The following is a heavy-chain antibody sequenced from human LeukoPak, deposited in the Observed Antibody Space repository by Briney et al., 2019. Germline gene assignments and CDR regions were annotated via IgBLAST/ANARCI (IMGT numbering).Heavy chain of an antibody. CDR1: GYSFSNYW. Sequence: GESLKISCEGSGYSFSNYWIGWVRQMPGKGLEWMGIIYPGDSDTTYSPSFQGQVTISADKSISTAYLQWSSLKASDTAMYYCARGPYYGSGSYYAPHYWGQGTLVIVSS. D-gene: IGHD3-10*01. J-gene: IGHJ4*02. CDR2: IYPGDSDT. CDR3: ARGPYYGSGSYYAPHY. V-gene: IGHV5-51*01.